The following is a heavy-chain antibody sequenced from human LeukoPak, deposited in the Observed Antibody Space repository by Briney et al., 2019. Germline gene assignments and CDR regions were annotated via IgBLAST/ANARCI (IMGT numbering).Heavy chain of an antibody. CDR2: IYYSGST. Sequence: SETLSLTCTASGGTISSYYWSWIRQPPGKGLEWIGYIYYSGSTNYNPSLKSRVTISVDTSKNQFSLKLSSVTAADTAVYYCALTVAPGFDYWGQGTLVTVSS. V-gene: IGHV4-59*08. D-gene: IGHD4-23*01. J-gene: IGHJ4*02. CDR3: ALTVAPGFDY. CDR1: GGTISSYY.